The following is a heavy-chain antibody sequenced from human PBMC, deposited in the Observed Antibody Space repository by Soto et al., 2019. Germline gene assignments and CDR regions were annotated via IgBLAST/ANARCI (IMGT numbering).Heavy chain of an antibody. J-gene: IGHJ4*02. D-gene: IGHD6-25*01. Sequence: EVQLLESGGGLVQPGRSLRLSCAASGFSFSNYAMSWVRQAPGQGLDWVSAISGSGGTTYYADSLKGRFTISRDNSKNTLFLQMNSLRAEDAAVYYSAKFFVETGSNSGWPWSFHYWGQGTLVTVSS. V-gene: IGHV3-23*01. CDR3: AKFFVETGSNSGWPWSFHY. CDR2: ISGSGGTT. CDR1: GFSFSNYA.